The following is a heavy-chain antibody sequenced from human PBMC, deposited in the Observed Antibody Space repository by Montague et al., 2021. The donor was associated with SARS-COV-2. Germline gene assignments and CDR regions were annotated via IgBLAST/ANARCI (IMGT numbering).Heavy chain of an antibody. V-gene: IGHV4-59*12. J-gene: IGHJ6*02. CDR2: VYYSGRS. CDR1: GDSISTSY. D-gene: IGHD3-10*01. CDR3: ARDDIVLQGVTKGMDV. Sequence: SETLSLTCTVSGDSISTSYWAWIRQPPGKGLEWIGYVYYSGRSSYNSSLKSRVTISVDTSKNQFSLKLSSVTAADTAVYYCARDDIVLQGVTKGMDVWGQGTPVTVSS.